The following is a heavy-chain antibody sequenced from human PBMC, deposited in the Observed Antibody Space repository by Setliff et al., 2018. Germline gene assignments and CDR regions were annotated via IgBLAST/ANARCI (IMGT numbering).Heavy chain of an antibody. D-gene: IGHD3-3*01. CDR3: ARERTIFGILVISGWFDP. V-gene: IGHV4-39*07. CDR2: TYYNGTA. Sequence: ASETLSLTCSVSGGSISGSHYSWIWMRQPPGKRLEWIGSTYYNGTAYYNPSLKSRVTMSVDTSRNQISLNLTSVTAADTAMYYCARERTIFGILVISGWFDPWGQGTVVTVSS. CDR1: GGSISGSHYS. J-gene: IGHJ5*02.